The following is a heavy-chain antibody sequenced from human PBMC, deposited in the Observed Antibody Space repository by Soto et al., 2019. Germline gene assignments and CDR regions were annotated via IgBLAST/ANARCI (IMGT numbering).Heavy chain of an antibody. Sequence: QVQLQQWGAGLLKPSETLSLTCAVYGGSFSGYYWSWIRQPPGKGLEWIGEINHSGSTNYNPSLKSPATRSVDTSKNQYSLKLSSVPAVDTAVYYCARTFRDIVVVPAASAPFDYWGQGTLVTVSS. CDR1: GGSFSGYY. J-gene: IGHJ4*02. CDR2: INHSGST. V-gene: IGHV4-34*01. D-gene: IGHD2-2*01. CDR3: ARTFRDIVVVPAASAPFDY.